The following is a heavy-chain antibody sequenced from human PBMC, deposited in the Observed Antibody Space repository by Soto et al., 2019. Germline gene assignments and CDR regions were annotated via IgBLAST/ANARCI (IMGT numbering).Heavy chain of an antibody. CDR2: IIPMFDMS. CDR3: ARDDYSDYEEDGFET. J-gene: IGHJ3*02. V-gene: IGHV1-69*08. Sequence: VQLVQSGAEVKTPGSSVKVSCKASGGTCSIDTVSWVRQAPGQGLEWMGRIIPMFDMSEYADKFQVRATITAEESATTVSMELISLTSDYTAMYFCARDDYSDYEEDGFETWGQGTVGTVSS. D-gene: IGHD4-17*01. CDR1: GGTCSIDT.